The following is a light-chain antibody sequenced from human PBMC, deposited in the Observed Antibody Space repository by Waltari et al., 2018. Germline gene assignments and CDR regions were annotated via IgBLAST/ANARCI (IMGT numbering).Light chain of an antibody. CDR3: HQYNNWPPWT. CDR1: QRVSSN. Sequence: EIVMTQSPATLSVSPGERATLSCRARQRVSSNLAWYQQKPGQAPRLLIYGASTRANCLPARVSGSGYVTQFTLNISSLQSKDFAVYYCHQYNNWPPWTFGQATKVEIK. J-gene: IGKJ1*01. CDR2: GAS. V-gene: IGKV3-15*01.